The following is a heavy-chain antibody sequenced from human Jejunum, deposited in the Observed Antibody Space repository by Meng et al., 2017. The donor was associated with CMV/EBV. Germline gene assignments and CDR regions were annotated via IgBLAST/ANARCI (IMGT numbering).Heavy chain of an antibody. Sequence: VSGGSLSSYYWSWVRQAPGKGLEWLGYIHYSESTKYNPSLESRVTMSLDRSRNQFSLRLSSVTAADTAVYFCVRGVSPTEWPLEKWGQGTLVTVSS. D-gene: IGHD3-3*01. J-gene: IGHJ4*02. CDR1: GGSLSSYY. CDR3: VRGVSPTEWPLEK. V-gene: IGHV4-59*01. CDR2: IHYSEST.